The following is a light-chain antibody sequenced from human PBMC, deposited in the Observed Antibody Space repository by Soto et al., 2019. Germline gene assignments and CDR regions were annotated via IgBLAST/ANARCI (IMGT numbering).Light chain of an antibody. J-gene: IGKJ5*01. CDR2: DVS. CDR3: HQRYNWPRVT. V-gene: IGKV3-11*01. CDR1: QSVSNS. Sequence: EVVLTQSTATLSLSPGERVTLSCRASQSVSNSLAWYQQKPGQPPRLLIYDVSNRATGIPARFSGRGSGTDFTLTITSLEPEDFAVYFCHQRYNWPRVTFGQGTRLEIK.